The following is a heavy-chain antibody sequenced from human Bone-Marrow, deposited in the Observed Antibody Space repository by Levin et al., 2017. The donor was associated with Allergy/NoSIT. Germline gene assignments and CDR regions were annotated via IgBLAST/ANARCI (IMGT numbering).Heavy chain of an antibody. Sequence: GESLKISCASSGFTFCGYWMAWVRQAPGKGLEWVANINRDGGDGYYVDSVKGRFTISRDNARNSLDLQMNSLRVEDTAVYYCARNGAWSFEFWGQGTLVTVSS. CDR2: INRDGGDG. CDR1: GFTFCGYW. J-gene: IGHJ4*02. V-gene: IGHV3-7*02. D-gene: IGHD2-8*01. CDR3: ARNGAWSFEF.